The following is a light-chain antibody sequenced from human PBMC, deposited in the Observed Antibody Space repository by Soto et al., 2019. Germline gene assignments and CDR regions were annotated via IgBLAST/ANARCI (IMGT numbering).Light chain of an antibody. Sequence: DIQTTQSPSSLSASVGDRLTITCGASQSISSYLNWYQQKPGKAPKXXMYAASSLHSGVPSRFSAIGSGTDFTLSISGLKTEDVATYYGQQSYSGPLTFCGGTKVDIK. V-gene: IGKV1-39*01. CDR3: QQSYSGPLT. CDR1: QSISSY. CDR2: AAS. J-gene: IGKJ4*01.